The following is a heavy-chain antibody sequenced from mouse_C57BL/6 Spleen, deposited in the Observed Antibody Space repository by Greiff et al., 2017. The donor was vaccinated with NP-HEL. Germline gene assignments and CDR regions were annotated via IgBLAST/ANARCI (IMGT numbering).Heavy chain of an antibody. CDR2: ISYDGSN. Sequence: EVKLEESGPGLVKPSQSLSLTCSVTGYSITSGYYWNWIRQFPGNQLEWMGYISYDGSNNYNPSLKNRISITRDTSKNQFFLKLNSVTTEGTATYYCARGVSSSLAWFAYWGQGTLVTVSA. CDR1: GYSITSGYY. V-gene: IGHV3-6*01. J-gene: IGHJ3*01. D-gene: IGHD1-1*01. CDR3: ARGVSSSLAWFAY.